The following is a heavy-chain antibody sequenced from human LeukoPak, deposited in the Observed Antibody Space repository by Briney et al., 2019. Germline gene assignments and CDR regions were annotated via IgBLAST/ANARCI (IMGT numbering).Heavy chain of an antibody. CDR3: ARHRKIDY. J-gene: IGHJ4*02. CDR1: GFTFSSYS. CDR2: ISSSSSTI. Sequence: GGSLRLSCAAPGFTFSSYSMNWVRQAPGKGLEWVSYISSSSSTIYYADSVKGRFTISRDNAKNSLYLQMNSLRAEDTAVYYCARHRKIDYWGQGTLVTVSS. V-gene: IGHV3-48*01.